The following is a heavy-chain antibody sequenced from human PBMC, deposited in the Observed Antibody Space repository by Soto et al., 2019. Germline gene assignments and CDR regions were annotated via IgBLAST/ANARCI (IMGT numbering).Heavy chain of an antibody. D-gene: IGHD1-20*01. CDR1: GGSLSSGGHY. V-gene: IGHV4-31*03. J-gene: IGHJ4*02. Sequence: SETLSLTCTVSGGSLSSGGHYWSWIRQHPGKGLEWIGYIYYSGSTYYNPSLKSRVTISVGTSKNQFSLKLSSVTAADTAVYYCARGYLGIDNWNAPVFDYWGQGTLVTVSS. CDR2: IYYSGST. CDR3: ARGYLGIDNWNAPVFDY.